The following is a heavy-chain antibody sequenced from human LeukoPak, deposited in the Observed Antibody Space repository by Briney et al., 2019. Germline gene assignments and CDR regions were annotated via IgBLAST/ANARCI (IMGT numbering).Heavy chain of an antibody. CDR1: GGSISSYY. CDR3: ASQGVGGLFDY. Sequence: SETLSLTCTVSGGSISSYYWSWIPQPPGKGLEWIGYIYYSGSTNYNPSLKSRVTISVDTSKNQFSLKLSSVTAADTAVYYCASQGVGGLFDYWGQGTLVTVSS. D-gene: IGHD3-10*01. V-gene: IGHV4-59*08. CDR2: IYYSGST. J-gene: IGHJ4*02.